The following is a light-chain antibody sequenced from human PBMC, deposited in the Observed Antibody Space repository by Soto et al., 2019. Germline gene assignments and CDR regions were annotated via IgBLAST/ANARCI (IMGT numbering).Light chain of an antibody. CDR1: QSISNY. J-gene: IGKJ1*01. V-gene: IGKV1-39*01. Sequence: DIQMTQSPSSLSASVGDRVTITCRASQSISNYLSWYQQRPGKAPKLLIFAASSLQGGVPSRFSCSGSGTVFTLTISSLQPEDFAAYYCQHSYSFPRTFGQGTTVDIK. CDR2: AAS. CDR3: QHSYSFPRT.